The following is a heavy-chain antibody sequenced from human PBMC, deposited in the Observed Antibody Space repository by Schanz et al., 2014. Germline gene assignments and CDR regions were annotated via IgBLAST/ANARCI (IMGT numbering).Heavy chain of an antibody. CDR1: GFTFSIYA. Sequence: VQLVDSGGGLVKPGGSLRLSCSASGFTFSIYAMHWLRQAPGKGLEWVSVIGVDGTTTYYADSVKGRFTISRDNSKNTLYLQMNSLRAEDTAVYYCANNWNLDYWGQGTLVTVSS. V-gene: IGHV3-23*04. CDR2: IGVDGTTT. D-gene: IGHD1-20*01. CDR3: ANNWNLDY. J-gene: IGHJ4*02.